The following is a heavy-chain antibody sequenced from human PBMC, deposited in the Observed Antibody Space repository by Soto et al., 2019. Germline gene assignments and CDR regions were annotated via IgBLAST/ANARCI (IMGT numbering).Heavy chain of an antibody. CDR2: IYQDGNT. CDR1: GASITSPSSP. CDR3: VRRKLADVVDF. J-gene: IGHJ4*03. V-gene: IGHV4-30-2*01. Sequence: PSQTLSLTCIVPGASITSPSSPCTWFRQPPRKSLEGVGHIYQDGNTYYNPTVKARFTISVDTAKNAFSQSLQALTAADTAVCFCVRRKLADVVDFWGSGTLGTVS.